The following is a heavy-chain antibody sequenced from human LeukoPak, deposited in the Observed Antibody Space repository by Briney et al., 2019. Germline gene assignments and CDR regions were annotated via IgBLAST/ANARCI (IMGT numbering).Heavy chain of an antibody. J-gene: IGHJ4*02. CDR3: ARRRGWYAFDY. CDR2: INHSGST. V-gene: IGHV4-34*01. D-gene: IGHD6-19*01. CDR1: GGSFSVYY. Sequence: SETLSLTCAVYGGSFSVYYWSWIRQPPGKGLEWIGEINHSGSTNYNPSLKSRVTISVDTSKNQFSLKLSSVTAADTAVYYCARRRGWYAFDYWGQGTLVTVSS.